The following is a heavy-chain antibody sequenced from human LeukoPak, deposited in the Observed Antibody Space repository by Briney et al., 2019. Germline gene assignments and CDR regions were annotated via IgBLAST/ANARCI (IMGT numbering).Heavy chain of an antibody. J-gene: IGHJ3*02. CDR3: ARSNILTGYGLYAFDI. CDR2: MYTSGST. CDR1: GGSISSYY. Sequence: SETLSLTCTVSGGSISSYYWSWIRQPAGKGLEWIGHMYTSGSTNYNPSLKSRVTMSVDTSKNQFSLKLSSVTAADTAVYYCARSNILTGYGLYAFDIWGQGTMVTVSS. V-gene: IGHV4-4*07. D-gene: IGHD3-9*01.